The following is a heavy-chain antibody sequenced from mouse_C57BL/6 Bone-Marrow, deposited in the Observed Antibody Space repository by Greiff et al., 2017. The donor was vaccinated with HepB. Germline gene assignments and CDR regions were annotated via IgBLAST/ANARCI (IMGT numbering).Heavy chain of an antibody. V-gene: IGHV1-55*01. J-gene: IGHJ1*03. D-gene: IGHD2-1*01. CDR3: AREGVYYGNPYWYFDV. CDR2: IYPGSGST. CDR1: GYTFTSYW. Sequence: VQLQQSGAELVKPGASVKMSCKASGYTFTSYWITWVKQRPGQGLEWIGDIYPGSGSTNYNEKFKSKATLTVDTSSSTAYMQLSSLTSEDSAVYYCAREGVYYGNPYWYFDVWGTGTTVTVSS.